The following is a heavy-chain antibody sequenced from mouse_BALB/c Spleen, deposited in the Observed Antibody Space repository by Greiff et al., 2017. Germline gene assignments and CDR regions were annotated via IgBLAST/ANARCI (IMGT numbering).Heavy chain of an antibody. D-gene: IGHD2-1*01. V-gene: IGHV5-6*01. CDR3: ARHDYGNYDFDY. J-gene: IGHJ2*01. CDR1: GFTFSSYG. Sequence: EVQRVESGGGLVQPGGSRKLSCAASGFTFSSYGMSWVRQTPDKRLEWVATISSGGSYTYYPDSVKGRFTISRDNAKNTLYLQMSSLKSEDTAMYYCARHDYGNYDFDYWGQGTTLTVSS. CDR2: ISSGGSYT.